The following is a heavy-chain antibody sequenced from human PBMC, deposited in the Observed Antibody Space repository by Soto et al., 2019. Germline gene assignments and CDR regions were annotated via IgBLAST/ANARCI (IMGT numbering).Heavy chain of an antibody. J-gene: IGHJ4*02. D-gene: IGHD5-12*01. CDR2: MNPNSGNT. CDR3: ARGFHRGYSGYDRISAFDY. V-gene: IGHV1-8*01. CDR1: GYTFTSYD. Sequence: GASVKVSCKASGYTFTSYDINWVRQATGQGLEWMGWMNPNSGNTGYAQKFQGRVTMTRNTSISTAYMELSSLRSEDTAVYYCARGFHRGYSGYDRISAFDYWGQGTLVTVSS.